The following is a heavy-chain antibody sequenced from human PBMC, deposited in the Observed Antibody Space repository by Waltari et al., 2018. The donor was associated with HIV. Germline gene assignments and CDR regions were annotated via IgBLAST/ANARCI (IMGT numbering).Heavy chain of an antibody. V-gene: IGHV4-39*07. D-gene: IGHD3-3*01. J-gene: IGHJ5*02. CDR2: IYYSGST. Sequence: QLQLQESGPGLVKPSETLSLTCTVSGGSISSSSYYWGWIRQPPGKGLGWIGSIYYSGSTYYNPSLKSRVTISVDTSKNQFSLKLSSVTAADTAVYYCARGYYDFWSGSNWCDPWGQGTLVTVSS. CDR3: ARGYYDFWSGSNWCDP. CDR1: GGSISSSSYY.